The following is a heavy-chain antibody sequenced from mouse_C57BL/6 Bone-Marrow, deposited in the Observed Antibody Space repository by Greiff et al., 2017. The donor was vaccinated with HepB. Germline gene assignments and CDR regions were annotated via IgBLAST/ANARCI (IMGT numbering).Heavy chain of an antibody. J-gene: IGHJ4*01. CDR3: ARRGYYSNYLYAMDY. CDR2: INPNYGTT. V-gene: IGHV1-39*01. D-gene: IGHD2-5*01. Sequence: VQLKESGPELVKPGASVKISCKASGYSFTDYNMNWVKQSNGKSLEWIGVINPNYGTTSYNQKFKGKATLTVDQSSSTAYMQLNSLTSEDSAVYYCARRGYYSNYLYAMDYWGQGTSVTVSS. CDR1: GYSFTDYN.